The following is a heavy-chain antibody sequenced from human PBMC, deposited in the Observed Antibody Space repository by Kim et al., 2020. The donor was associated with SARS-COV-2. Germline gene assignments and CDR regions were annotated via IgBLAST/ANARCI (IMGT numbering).Heavy chain of an antibody. Sequence: SETLSLTCTVSGGSISSGGYYWSWIRQHPGKGLEWIGYIYYSGSTYYNPSLKSRVTISVDTSKNQFSLKLSSVTAADTAVYYCAREQITMIAHFDYWGQGTLVTVSS. CDR2: IYYSGST. V-gene: IGHV4-31*03. D-gene: IGHD3-22*01. CDR1: GGSISSGGYY. CDR3: AREQITMIAHFDY. J-gene: IGHJ4*02.